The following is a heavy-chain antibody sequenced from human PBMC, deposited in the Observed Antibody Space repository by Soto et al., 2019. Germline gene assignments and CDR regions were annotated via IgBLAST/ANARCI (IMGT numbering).Heavy chain of an antibody. CDR2: ISATXNTI. D-gene: IGHD6-19*01. CDR3: XKDVGQQWRPDY. CDR1: GFTFTSYA. V-gene: IGHV3-23*01. J-gene: IGHJ4*02. Sequence: EVQVLESGGGLVQRGGSLRLSCAASGFTFTSYAMTWVRQAPGKGLEWVSAISATXNTIYYADAVRGRFTXXRDNSXNXXXXXXXXXXXXXXXXXYXXKDVGQQWRPDYWGQGTLVRVSS.